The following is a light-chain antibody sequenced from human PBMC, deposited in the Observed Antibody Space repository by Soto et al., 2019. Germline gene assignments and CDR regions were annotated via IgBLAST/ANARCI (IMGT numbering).Light chain of an antibody. J-gene: IGKJ1*01. Sequence: DIQMTQSPSTLSASVGDRVSITCRASQSIERYLAWYQQKPGKAPNLLIYDASALPRGVPSRFSSSGSGTKFTLTIASLQPDDFATYYCQQYETFSGTFGPGTKVDIK. CDR2: DAS. CDR3: QQYETFSGT. V-gene: IGKV1-5*01. CDR1: QSIERY.